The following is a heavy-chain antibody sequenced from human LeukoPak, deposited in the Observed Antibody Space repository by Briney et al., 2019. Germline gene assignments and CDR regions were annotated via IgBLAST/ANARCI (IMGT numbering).Heavy chain of an antibody. CDR3: ARSQHGYNFDY. CDR1: GFTFSSYA. CDR2: ISYDGSNK. J-gene: IGHJ4*02. V-gene: IGHV3-30*04. Sequence: PGGSLRLSCAASGFTFSSYAMHWVRQAPGKGLEWVAVISYDGSNKYYADSVKGRFTISRDNSKNTLYLQMNSLRAEDTAVYYCARSQHGYNFDYWGQGTLVTVSS. D-gene: IGHD5-18*01.